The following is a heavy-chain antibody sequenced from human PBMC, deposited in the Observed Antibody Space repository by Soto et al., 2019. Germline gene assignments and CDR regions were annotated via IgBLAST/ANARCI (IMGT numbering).Heavy chain of an antibody. D-gene: IGHD4-17*01. J-gene: IGHJ6*02. CDR1: GFTFSSYW. V-gene: IGHV3-7*03. CDR2: IKQDGSEK. Sequence: PGGSLRLSCAASGFTFSSYWMSWVRQAPGKGLEWVANIKQDGSEKYYVDSVKGRFTISRDNAKNSLYLQMNSLRAEDTAVYYCAKHDYGGNLPYYYGMGVWGQGTTVTVSS. CDR3: AKHDYGGNLPYYYGMGV.